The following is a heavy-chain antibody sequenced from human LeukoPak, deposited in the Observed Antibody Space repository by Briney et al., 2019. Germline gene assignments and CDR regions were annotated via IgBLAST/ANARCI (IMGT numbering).Heavy chain of an antibody. Sequence: PVGSLRLSCAASGFTSSSYAMSWVRQAPGKGLEWVSAICGSGGSTYYADSVKGRFTISRDNSKNKLYLQMNSLRAEDTAGYYCAKFYYDLWSGYPNYFDYWGQGALVTVSS. J-gene: IGHJ4*02. CDR2: ICGSGGST. CDR1: GFTSSSYA. D-gene: IGHD3-3*01. CDR3: AKFYYDLWSGYPNYFDY. V-gene: IGHV3-23*01.